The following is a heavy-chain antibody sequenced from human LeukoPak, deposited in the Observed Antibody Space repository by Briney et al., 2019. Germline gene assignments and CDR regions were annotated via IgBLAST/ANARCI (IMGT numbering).Heavy chain of an antibody. D-gene: IGHD2-2*01. CDR2: IYYSGST. Sequence: PSETLSLTCTVSGGSISSYYWSWIRQPPGKGLEWIGYIYYSGSTNYNPSLKSRVTISVDTSKNQFSLKLSSVTAADTAVYYCARIGGYCSSTSCYRGLRYYYYYGMDVWGQGTTVTVSS. CDR1: GGSISSYY. V-gene: IGHV4-59*08. J-gene: IGHJ6*02. CDR3: ARIGGYCSSTSCYRGLRYYYYYGMDV.